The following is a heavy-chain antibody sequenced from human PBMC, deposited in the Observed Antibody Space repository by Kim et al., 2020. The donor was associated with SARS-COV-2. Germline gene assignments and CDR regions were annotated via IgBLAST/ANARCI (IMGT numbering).Heavy chain of an antibody. D-gene: IGHD2-2*01. V-gene: IGHV1-18*01. CDR2: ISAYNGNT. CDR3: ARAPPPKYQLPHYYYYYMDV. J-gene: IGHJ6*03. Sequence: ASVKVSCKASGYTFTSYGISWVRQAPGQGLEWMGWISAYNGNTNYAQKLQGRVTMTTDTSTSTAYMELRSLRSDDTAVYYCARAPPPKYQLPHYYYYYMDVWGKGTTVTVSS. CDR1: GYTFTSYG.